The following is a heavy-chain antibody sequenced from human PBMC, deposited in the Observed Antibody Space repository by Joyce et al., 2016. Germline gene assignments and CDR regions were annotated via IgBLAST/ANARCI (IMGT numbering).Heavy chain of an antibody. CDR2: IIPLFGRA. CDR3: AVPTSGNFYFDY. J-gene: IGHJ4*02. Sequence: QVELVQSGAEVKKPGSSVKVSCKASGGTFSTYAITWVRQAPGQGLGWMGGIIPLFGRATYSAKFQGRVSITADKSTSTAYMELSSLTYEDTALYYCAVPTSGNFYFDYWGQGTLVTVSS. V-gene: IGHV1-69*06. CDR1: GGTFSTYA.